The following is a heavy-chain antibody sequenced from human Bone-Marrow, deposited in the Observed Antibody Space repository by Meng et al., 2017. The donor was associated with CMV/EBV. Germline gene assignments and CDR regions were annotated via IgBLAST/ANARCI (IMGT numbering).Heavy chain of an antibody. V-gene: IGHV3-74*01. CDR2: INSDGSST. CDR3: ARERTTAVNDAFDI. CDR1: GFTFSSYW. D-gene: IGHD1-7*01. Sequence: GESLKISCAASGFTFSSYWMHWVRQAPGKGLVWVSRINSDGSSTSYADSVKGRFTISRDNAKNTLYLQMNSLRAEDTAVYYCARERTTAVNDAFDIWGQRTMVTVSS. J-gene: IGHJ3*02.